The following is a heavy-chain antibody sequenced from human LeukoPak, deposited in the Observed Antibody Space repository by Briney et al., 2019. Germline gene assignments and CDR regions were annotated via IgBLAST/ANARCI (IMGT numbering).Heavy chain of an antibody. J-gene: IGHJ4*02. Sequence: PSETLSLTCTVSGDSISSSGHSWGWIRQHPGKGLEWIGYIYYSGSTYYNPSLKSRVTISVDTSKNQLSLKLSSVTAADTAVYYCARYSGYIDYWGQGTLVTVSS. CDR1: GDSISSSGHS. CDR2: IYYSGST. D-gene: IGHD5-12*01. V-gene: IGHV4-31*03. CDR3: ARYSGYIDY.